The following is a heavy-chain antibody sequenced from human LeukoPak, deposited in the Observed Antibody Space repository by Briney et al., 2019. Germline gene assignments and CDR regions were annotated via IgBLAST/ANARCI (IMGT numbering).Heavy chain of an antibody. CDR3: AKASAVRGYYYYGMDV. Sequence: GGSLRLSCAASGFTFSSYAMSWVRQAPGKGLEWVSAISGSGGSTYYADSVKGWFTISRDNSKNTLYLQMNSLRAEDTAIYYCAKASAVRGYYYYGMDVWGQGTTVTVSS. V-gene: IGHV3-23*01. CDR2: ISGSGGST. D-gene: IGHD3-10*02. CDR1: GFTFSSYA. J-gene: IGHJ6*02.